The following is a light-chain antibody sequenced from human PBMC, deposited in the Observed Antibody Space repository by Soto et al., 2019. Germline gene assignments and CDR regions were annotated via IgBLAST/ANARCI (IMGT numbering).Light chain of an antibody. J-gene: IGLJ2*01. Sequence: QSALTQPASVSGSPGQSIILSCTGTSSDVGAYNYVSWYQQHPGRAPKLIIYEVSDRPSGISDRFSGSKSGNTASLTISGLQAEDEADYYCSSYAGSRVLVLGGGTKVTVL. CDR2: EVS. CDR3: SSYAGSRVLV. V-gene: IGLV2-14*01. CDR1: SSDVGAYNY.